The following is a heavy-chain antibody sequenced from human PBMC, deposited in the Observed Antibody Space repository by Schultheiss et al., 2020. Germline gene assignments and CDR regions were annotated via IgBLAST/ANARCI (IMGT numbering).Heavy chain of an antibody. D-gene: IGHD3-9*01. CDR3: AKDLPRYYDILTGYPPYYYYGMDV. V-gene: IGHV3-23*01. CDR2: ISGSGGST. J-gene: IGHJ6*02. Sequence: GGSLRLSCAASGFTFSSYAMSWVRQAPGKGLEWVSAISGSGGSTYYADSVKGRFTISRDNSKNTLYLQMNSLRAEDTAVYYCAKDLPRYYDILTGYPPYYYYGMDVWGQGTTVTVSS. CDR1: GFTFSSYA.